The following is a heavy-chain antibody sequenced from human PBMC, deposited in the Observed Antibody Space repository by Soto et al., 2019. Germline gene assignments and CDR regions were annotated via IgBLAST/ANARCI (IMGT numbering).Heavy chain of an antibody. CDR1: GLNCISYG. V-gene: IGHV3-23*01. CDR2: ITGSGGTT. D-gene: IGHD3-22*01. Sequence: VGSLRLSCGASGLNCISYGMSWVRQDQGKGLEWVSVITGSGGTTYYANSVKGRFTISRDNAKNTVFLQMKSLRAEDTAVYYCAKTRLYDSPDYHRDALDVWGQRTRVP. CDR3: AKTRLYDSPDYHRDALDV. J-gene: IGHJ3*01.